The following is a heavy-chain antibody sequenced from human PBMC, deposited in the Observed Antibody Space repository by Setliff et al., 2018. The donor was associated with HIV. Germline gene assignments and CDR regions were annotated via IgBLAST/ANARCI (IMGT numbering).Heavy chain of an antibody. J-gene: IGHJ4*02. D-gene: IGHD1-1*01. V-gene: IGHV2-5*02. CDR2: IYWDGDK. Sequence: SGPTLVNPTQTLTLTCDFSGFSLATDGVAVGWLRQPPGKGPECLALIYWDGDKRYNPSLTDRLTITTATSNTHVVLLMSNMDPADPATSYCIHVNNYRSVYFASRGQGTLVTVSS. CDR3: IHVNNYRSVYFAS. CDR1: GFSLATDGVA.